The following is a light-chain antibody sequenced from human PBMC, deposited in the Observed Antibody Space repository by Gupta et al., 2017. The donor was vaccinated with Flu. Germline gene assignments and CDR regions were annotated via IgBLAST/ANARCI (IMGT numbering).Light chain of an antibody. J-gene: IGKJ4*01. Sequence: GNIITIACRTSQDISNWLAWYQQKPDEAPKALIVSASRLQYGVPSRGSGSGSGTDFTLTINNLQPEFFATYFCQQYNCYPPTFGGGTRVEIK. V-gene: IGKV1D-16*01. CDR2: SAS. CDR3: QQYNCYPPT. CDR1: QDISNW.